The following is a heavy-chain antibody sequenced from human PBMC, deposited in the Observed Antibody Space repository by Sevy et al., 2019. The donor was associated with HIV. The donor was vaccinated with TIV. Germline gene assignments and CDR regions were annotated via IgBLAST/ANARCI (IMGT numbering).Heavy chain of an antibody. CDR2: IKSKADGGTT. CDR3: TIDPVHFL. J-gene: IGHJ4*02. D-gene: IGHD6-6*01. V-gene: IGHV3-15*01. CDR1: EFTFSNVW. Sequence: GGSLRLSCVASEFTFSNVWMSWVRQAPGKGLEWVGRIKSKADGGTTVYIAPVKGRFTISRDDSKNTVYLQMNTLKTEDTAVYYCTIDPVHFLWGQGTLVTVSS.